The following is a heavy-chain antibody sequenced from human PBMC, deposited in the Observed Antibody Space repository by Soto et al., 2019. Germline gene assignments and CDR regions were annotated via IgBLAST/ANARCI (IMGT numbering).Heavy chain of an antibody. V-gene: IGHV3-33*06. CDR1: GFTFSSYV. J-gene: IGHJ3*02. D-gene: IGHD3-3*01. CDR3: AKGGGRNYDDAFDI. Sequence: GGSLRLSCAASGFTFSSYVMHWVRQAPGKGLEWVAILWYDGSNNYYADSVKGRFTISRDNSKKMMYLQMNSLRAEDTAVYYCAKGGGRNYDDAFDIWGQGTMVTVSS. CDR2: LWYDGSNN.